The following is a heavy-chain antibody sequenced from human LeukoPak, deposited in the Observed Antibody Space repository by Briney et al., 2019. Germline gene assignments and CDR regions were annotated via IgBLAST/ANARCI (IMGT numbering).Heavy chain of an antibody. V-gene: IGHV3-33*06. D-gene: IGHD3-22*01. CDR3: AKSRTLGHSGYFGY. CDR1: GFTFSSYG. CDR2: IWYDGSNK. Sequence: GGSLRLSCAASGFTFSSYGMHWVRQAPGKGLEWVAVIWYDGSNKYYADSEKGRFTISRDNSKNTLYLQMNSLRAEDTAVYYCAKSRTLGHSGYFGYWGQGTLVTVSS. J-gene: IGHJ4*02.